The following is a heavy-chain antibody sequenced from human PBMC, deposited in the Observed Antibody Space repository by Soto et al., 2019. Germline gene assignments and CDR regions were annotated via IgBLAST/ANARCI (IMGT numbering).Heavy chain of an antibody. D-gene: IGHD4-4*01. CDR1: GFTFTSNA. J-gene: IGHJ4*02. V-gene: IGHV3-30*18. CDR2: ISYDGSIK. Sequence: QVQLVESGGGVVQPGRSLRLSCAAYGFTFTSNAMHWVRQAPGKGLEWVTFISYDGSIKYYADSGKGRFTISRDNSKNTVYLQMNSLRAEDTAVYYCAKDRATNYALDYWGQGTLVTVSS. CDR3: AKDRATNYALDY.